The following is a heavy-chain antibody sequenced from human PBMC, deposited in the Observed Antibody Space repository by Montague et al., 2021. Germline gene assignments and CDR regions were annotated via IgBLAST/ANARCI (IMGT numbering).Heavy chain of an antibody. CDR3: LRGWWGDY. J-gene: IGHJ4*02. V-gene: IGHV1-18*04. CDR2: VISCNGNM. Sequence: SVRVSCKASVNTLTTYGTNWERPRPKHSHIRMSYVISCNGNMNYAQKLQVRVTMTTDTPTSTAYMELRSLRSDDTAVYYCLRGWWGDYWGQGTLVTVSS. D-gene: IGHD2-15*01. CDR1: VNTLTTYG.